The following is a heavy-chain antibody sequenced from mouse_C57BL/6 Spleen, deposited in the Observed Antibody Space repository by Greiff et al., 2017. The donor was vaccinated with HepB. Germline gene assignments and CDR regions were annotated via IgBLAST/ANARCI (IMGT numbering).Heavy chain of an antibody. V-gene: IGHV1-82*01. CDR3: AREYGSSHCRYFDV. J-gene: IGHJ1*03. CDR1: GYAFSSSW. CDR2: IYPGDGDT. Sequence: QVQLKESGPELVKPGASVKISCKASGYAFSSSWMNWVKQRPGKGLEWIGRIYPGDGDTNYNGKFKGKATLTADKSSSTAYMQLSSLTSEDSAVYFYAREYGSSHCRYFDVWGTGTTLTVSS. D-gene: IGHD1-1*01.